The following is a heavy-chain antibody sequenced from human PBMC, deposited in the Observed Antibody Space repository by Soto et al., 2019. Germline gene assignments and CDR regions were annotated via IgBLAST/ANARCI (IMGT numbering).Heavy chain of an antibody. CDR1: GFTSWDYD. Sequence: PGGSLRLSCAASGFTSWDYDMIWIGQAPGKGLEWVSYISRSGNTMYYGDYVKGRFTISRDNAENSVFLQMISLRAEDTAVYYCVREGRSSTSCNTGCAFDIWGQGTMVTVSS. J-gene: IGHJ3*02. V-gene: IGHV3-11*01. D-gene: IGHD2-2*02. CDR2: ISRSGNTM. CDR3: VREGRSSTSCNTGCAFDI.